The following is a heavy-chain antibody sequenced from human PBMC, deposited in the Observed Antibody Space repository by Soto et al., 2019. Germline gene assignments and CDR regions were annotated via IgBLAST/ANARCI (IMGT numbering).Heavy chain of an antibody. CDR2: IYYSGST. Sequence: SETLSLTCXVSGGSISSYYWSWIRQPPGKGLEWIGYIYYSGSTNYNPSLESRVTISVDTSKNQFSLKLSSVTAADTAVYYCARAPYYGSGLHYWGQGTLVTVSS. J-gene: IGHJ4*02. CDR3: ARAPYYGSGLHY. CDR1: GGSISSYY. V-gene: IGHV4-59*12. D-gene: IGHD3-10*01.